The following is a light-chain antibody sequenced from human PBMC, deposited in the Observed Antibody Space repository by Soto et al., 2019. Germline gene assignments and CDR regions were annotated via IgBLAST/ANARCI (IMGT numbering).Light chain of an antibody. J-gene: IGKJ5*01. CDR3: QHVNSYPRT. CDR2: AAS. Sequence: QFTQSPSFLSPTVRHRFTITCRALHGSSRYLAWYQQKPGKAPKLLIYAASTLQRGVPSRLSGRRSGTEVTLTISSLQPEYFATYYGQHVNSYPRTFGQGTRLEIK. CDR1: HGSSRY. V-gene: IGKV1-9*01.